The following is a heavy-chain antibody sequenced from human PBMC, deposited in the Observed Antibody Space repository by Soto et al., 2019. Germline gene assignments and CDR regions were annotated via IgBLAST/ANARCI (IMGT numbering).Heavy chain of an antibody. Sequence: PGESLKISCKGSGYSFTTYWIGWVRQMPGKGLEWMGIIYPGDSDTRYSPSFQGQVTISADRSISTAYLQWSSLKASDTAMYFCARPGYCTATSCHGYDYWGQGPLVTVSS. D-gene: IGHD2-2*01. CDR1: GYSFTTYW. J-gene: IGHJ4*02. CDR2: IYPGDSDT. CDR3: ARPGYCTATSCHGYDY. V-gene: IGHV5-51*01.